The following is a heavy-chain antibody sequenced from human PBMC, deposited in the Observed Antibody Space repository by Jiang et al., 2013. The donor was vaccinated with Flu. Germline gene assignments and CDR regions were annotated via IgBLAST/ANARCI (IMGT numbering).Heavy chain of an antibody. CDR1: GFTFSNAW. CDR3: TTDLVYDSSGHIDY. J-gene: IGHJ4*02. CDR2: IKSKTDGGTT. Sequence: ESGGGLVKPGGSLRLSCAASGFTFSNAWMSWVRQAPGKGLEWVGRIKSKTDGGTTDYAAPVKGRFTIPRDDSKNTLYLQMNSLKTEDTAVYYCTTDLVYDSSGHIDYWGQGTLVTVSS. D-gene: IGHD3-22*01. V-gene: IGHV3-15*01.